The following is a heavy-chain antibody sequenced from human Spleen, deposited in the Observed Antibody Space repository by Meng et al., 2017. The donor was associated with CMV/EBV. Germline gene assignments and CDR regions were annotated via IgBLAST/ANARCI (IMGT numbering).Heavy chain of an antibody. J-gene: IGHJ6*02. CDR2: ISYDGSNK. CDR3: ARVQVIVVVGAPSYYYSYGKDD. V-gene: IGHV3-30*04. CDR1: GFTFSRYA. Sequence: GESLKISCAASGFTFSRYAMHWVRQAPGKGLEWVADISYDGSNKYYADSVKGRFTISRDNSKNTLYLQMNSLRAEDTAVYDCARVQVIVVVGAPSYYYSYGKDDWGQGTTVTVSS. D-gene: IGHD2-2*01.